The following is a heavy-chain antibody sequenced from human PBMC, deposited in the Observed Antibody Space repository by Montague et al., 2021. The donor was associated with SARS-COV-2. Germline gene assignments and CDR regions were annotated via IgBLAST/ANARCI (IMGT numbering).Heavy chain of an antibody. CDR1: GDSIDRDTYD. Sequence: SETLSLTCIVSGDSIDRDTYDWGWIRQSPGKGLEWIGSLSSSGSTYYNPSLRSRVTISMDTSKNHFSLKVNSVTATDTAVYFCARPGSVSGWFYFDDWGQGTLVSVSS. CDR3: ARPGSVSGWFYFDD. CDR2: LSSSGST. D-gene: IGHD6-19*01. J-gene: IGHJ4*02. V-gene: IGHV4-39*02.